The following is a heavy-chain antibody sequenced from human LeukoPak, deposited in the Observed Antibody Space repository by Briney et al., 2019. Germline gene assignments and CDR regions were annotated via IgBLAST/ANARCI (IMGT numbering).Heavy chain of an antibody. CDR1: GGSISSSSYY. J-gene: IGHJ4*02. CDR2: IYSGGST. D-gene: IGHD2-8*02. CDR3: ARSGGGVGGY. V-gene: IGHV3-53*01. Sequence: ETLSLTCTVSGGSISSSSYYWGWIRQPPGKGLEWVSVIYSGGSTYYADSVKGRFTIFRDNSKNTLYLQMNSLRAEDTAVYYCARSGGGVGGYWGQGTLVTVSS.